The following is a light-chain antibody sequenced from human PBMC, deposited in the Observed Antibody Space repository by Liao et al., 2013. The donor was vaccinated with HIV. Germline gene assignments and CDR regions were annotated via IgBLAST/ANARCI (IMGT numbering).Light chain of an antibody. CDR1: KIGDKR. CDR2: YDT. CDR3: QVWDSSSDHVV. J-gene: IGLJ2*01. V-gene: IGLV3-21*01. Sequence: SYVLTQPPSVSVAPGKTTSITCGGNKIGDKRVHWYQQKPGLAPVVVIYYDTDRPSGIPERFSGSNSGNTATLTISRVDAGDEADYYCQVWDSSSDHVVFGGGTKLTVL.